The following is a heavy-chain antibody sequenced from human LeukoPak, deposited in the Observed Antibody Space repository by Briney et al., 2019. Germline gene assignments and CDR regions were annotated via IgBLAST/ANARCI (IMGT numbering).Heavy chain of an antibody. CDR2: IYYSGST. J-gene: IGHJ4*02. Sequence: PSETLSLTCTVSGGSISSHYWSWIRQPPGKGLEWIGYIYYSGSTNYNPSLKSRVTISVDTSKNQFSLKLSSVTAADTAVYYCARFYDSYFDYWGQGTLVTVSS. V-gene: IGHV4-59*11. CDR3: ARFYDSYFDY. D-gene: IGHD3-22*01. CDR1: GGSISSHY.